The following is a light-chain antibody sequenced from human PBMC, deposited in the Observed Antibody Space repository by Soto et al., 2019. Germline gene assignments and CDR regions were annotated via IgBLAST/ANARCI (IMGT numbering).Light chain of an antibody. Sequence: QSALTQPASVSGSPGQSITISCTGTSSDVGGYNYVSWYQHHPGKAPKLLIYDVSNRPSGVSNRFSGSKSGNTASLTISGLQAEDEADYYCSSYVRSGTYVFGTGTKLTVL. CDR3: SSYVRSGTYV. J-gene: IGLJ1*01. CDR2: DVS. CDR1: SSDVGGYNY. V-gene: IGLV2-14*03.